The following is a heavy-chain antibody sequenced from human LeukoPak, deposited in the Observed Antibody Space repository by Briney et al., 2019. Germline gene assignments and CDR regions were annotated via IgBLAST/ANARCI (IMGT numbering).Heavy chain of an antibody. J-gene: IGHJ3*01. D-gene: IGHD3-22*01. V-gene: IGHV4-59*11. CDR3: ARLLDNNISGDPDTFDV. CDR2: VTYTGRT. Sequence: PSETLSLTCTVSGGSLSGHYWSWIRQAPGKRLEWIAYVTYTGRTKYNPSLQSRVTISIDTSKSHFSLKLTSVTSADTAVYSCARLLDNNISGDPDTFDVWGQGTTVIVSS. CDR1: GGSLSGHY.